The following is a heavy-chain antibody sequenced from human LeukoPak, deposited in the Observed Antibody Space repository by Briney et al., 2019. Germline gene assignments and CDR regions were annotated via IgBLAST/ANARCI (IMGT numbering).Heavy chain of an antibody. CDR1: GGSISSGSYY. Sequence: SQTLSLTCTVSGGSISSGSYYWSWIRQPAGKGLEWIGRIYTSGSTNYNPSLKSRVTISVDTSKNQFSLKLSSVTAADTAVYYCARGIMSGSYYLDYWGQGTLVTVSS. J-gene: IGHJ4*02. D-gene: IGHD1-26*01. CDR3: ARGIMSGSYYLDY. V-gene: IGHV4-61*02. CDR2: IYTSGST.